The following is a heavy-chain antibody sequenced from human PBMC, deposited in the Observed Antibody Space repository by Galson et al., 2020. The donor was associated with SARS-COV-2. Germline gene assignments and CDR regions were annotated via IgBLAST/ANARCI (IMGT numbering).Heavy chain of an antibody. CDR2: IWYDGSNK. J-gene: IGHJ1*01. D-gene: IGHD3-10*01. CDR3: ARDFRFGETYSEYFQH. CDR1: GFTFSSYG. V-gene: IGHV3-33*01. Sequence: GGSLRLSCAASGFTFSSYGMHWVRQAPGKGLEWVAVIWYDGSNKYYADSVKGRFTISRDNYKNTLYLQMNSLRAEDTAVYYCARDFRFGETYSEYFQHWGQGTLVTVSS.